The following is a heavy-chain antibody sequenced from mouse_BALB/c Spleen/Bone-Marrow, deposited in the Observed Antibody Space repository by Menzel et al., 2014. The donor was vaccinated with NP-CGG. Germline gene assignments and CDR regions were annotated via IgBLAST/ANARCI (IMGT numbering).Heavy chain of an antibody. J-gene: IGHJ3*01. V-gene: IGHV14-3*02. CDR3: ASYYYSRSSFAY. D-gene: IGHD1-1*01. Sequence: EVKLEESGAELVKPGASVKLSCTASGFNIKDTNMHWVRQRPEQGLEWIGRIDPANGNTKYDPKFQGKATITADTSSNPAYLQLSNLATEDTAVYYCASYYYSRSSFAYWGQGTPVTVSA. CDR1: GFNIKDTN. CDR2: IDPANGNT.